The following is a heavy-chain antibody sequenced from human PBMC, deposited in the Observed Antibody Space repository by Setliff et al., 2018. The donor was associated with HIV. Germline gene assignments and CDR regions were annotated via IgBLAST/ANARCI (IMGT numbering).Heavy chain of an antibody. J-gene: IGHJ4*02. D-gene: IGHD3-10*01. CDR2: ISAYNGKT. V-gene: IGHV1-18*01. CDR1: GFPFSSYG. Sequence: ASVKVSCKASGFPFSSYGISWVRQAPGQGLEWMGWISAYNGKTEYAQNFQGRVTMTTDISTSTAWTSTSTAYMELRSLRSDDTAVYYCATDRLIKLIWGVIKELAYWGQGTLVTVSS. CDR3: ATDRLIKLIWGVIKELAY.